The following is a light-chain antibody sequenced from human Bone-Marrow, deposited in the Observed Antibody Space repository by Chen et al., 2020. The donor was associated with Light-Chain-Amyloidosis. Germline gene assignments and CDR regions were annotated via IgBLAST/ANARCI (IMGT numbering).Light chain of an antibody. Sequence: QSALTQPPSVSGSPGQSITLSCTVTSSDVGGDNHVSWYPQHPDKAPKLLLYEVTYRPSWVPVRFSGSKSDNTASLTISGLQTEDEADYFCSSYTITNTLVFGGGTRVTVL. J-gene: IGLJ1*01. V-gene: IGLV2-14*01. CDR2: EVT. CDR1: SSDVGGDNH. CDR3: SSYTITNTLV.